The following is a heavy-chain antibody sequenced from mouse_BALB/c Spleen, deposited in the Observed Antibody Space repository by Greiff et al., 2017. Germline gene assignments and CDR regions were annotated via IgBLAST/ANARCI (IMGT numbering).Heavy chain of an antibody. CDR1: GYTFHSYW. V-gene: IGHV1-5*01. J-gene: IGHJ4*01. Sequence: VHVKQSGTVLARPGASVKMSCKASGYTFHSYWMHWVKQRPGQGLEWIGAIYPGNSDTSYNQKFKGKAKLTAVTSTSTAYMELSSLTNEDSAVYYCTRGGFYAMDCWGQGTSVTVSS. CDR3: TRGGFYAMDC. CDR2: IYPGNSDT. D-gene: IGHD1-1*02.